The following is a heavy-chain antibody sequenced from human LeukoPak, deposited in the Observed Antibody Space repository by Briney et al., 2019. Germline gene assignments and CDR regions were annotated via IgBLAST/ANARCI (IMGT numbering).Heavy chain of an antibody. V-gene: IGHV3-9*01. D-gene: IGHD2-2*01. CDR1: GFTFDDYA. CDR2: ISWNSGSI. J-gene: IGHJ4*02. Sequence: GRSLRLSCAASGFTFDDYAMHWVRQAPGKGLEWVSGISWNSGSIGYADSVKGRFTISRDNAKNSLYLQMNSLRAEDTALYYCAKDIGVVVPAAGFDYWGQGTLVTVSS. CDR3: AKDIGVVVPAAGFDY.